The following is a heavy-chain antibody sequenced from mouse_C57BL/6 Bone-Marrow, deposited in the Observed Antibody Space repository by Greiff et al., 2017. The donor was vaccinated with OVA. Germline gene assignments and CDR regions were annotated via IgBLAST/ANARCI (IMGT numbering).Heavy chain of an antibody. J-gene: IGHJ2*01. CDR3: TTYGSSDY. CDR1: GFTFSNYW. CDR2: IRLKSDNYAT. Sequence: DVHLVESGGGLVQPGGSMKLSCVASGFTFSNYWMNWVRQSPEQGLEWVAQIRLKSDNYATHYAESVKGRFTISREDSRSGVYLQMSNIRAEDTGIYYCTTYGSSDYWGQGTTLTVSS. D-gene: IGHD1-1*01. V-gene: IGHV6-3*01.